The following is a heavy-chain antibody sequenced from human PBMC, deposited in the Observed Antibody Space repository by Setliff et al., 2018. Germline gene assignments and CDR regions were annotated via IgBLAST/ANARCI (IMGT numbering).Heavy chain of an antibody. J-gene: IGHJ3*02. CDR3: VRDRAAIVVGPPTAAFDI. Sequence: ASVKVSCKAFGYTFAKYGTSWVRQAPGQGLEWMGWISGYNGYTVYAQKLQGRVTLTTDTSTGTAYMEVRSLRSDDTAQYYCVRDRAAIVVGPPTAAFDIWGRGTMVTVSS. CDR2: ISGYNGYT. V-gene: IGHV1-18*01. D-gene: IGHD2-2*01. CDR1: GYTFAKYG.